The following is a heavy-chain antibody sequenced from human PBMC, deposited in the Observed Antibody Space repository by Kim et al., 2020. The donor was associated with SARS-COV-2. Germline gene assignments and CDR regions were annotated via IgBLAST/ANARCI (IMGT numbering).Heavy chain of an antibody. CDR3: VKASNLEPSLYGMDV. CDR2: ISARGGAR. J-gene: IGHJ6*02. V-gene: IGHV3-23*01. Sequence: GGSLRLSCSAFGFTFNKFGMSWVRQAPGKGLEWASSISARGGARYYADSVKGRCSISRDNSMNTVSLQINSLRAEDTAKYYCVKASNLEPSLYGMDVWGQGTTVIVSS. CDR1: GFTFNKFG. D-gene: IGHD3-10*01.